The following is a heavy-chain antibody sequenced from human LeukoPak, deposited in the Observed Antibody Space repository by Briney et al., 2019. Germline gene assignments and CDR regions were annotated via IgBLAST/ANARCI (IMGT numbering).Heavy chain of an antibody. D-gene: IGHD6-19*01. Sequence: SETLSLTCTVTGGSISSSDYYWGWLRQPPGKGLEWIGRIYTSGSTNYNPSLKSRVTMSVDTSKNQFSLKLTSVTAADTAVYYCARDVPTAVAGAFDIWGQGTMVTVSS. CDR2: IYTSGST. CDR1: GGSISSSDYY. CDR3: ARDVPTAVAGAFDI. V-gene: IGHV4-39*07. J-gene: IGHJ3*02.